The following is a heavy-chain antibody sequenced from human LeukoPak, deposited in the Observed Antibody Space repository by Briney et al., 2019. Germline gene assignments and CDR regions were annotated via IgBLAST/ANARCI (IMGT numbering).Heavy chain of an antibody. CDR1: GGSISSNY. Sequence: SETLSLTCTVSGGSISSNYWSWIRQPPGKGLEWIGYIYNSGSTNYNPSLKSRVTISVDTSKNQFSLKLSSVTAADTAVYYCARDQVAGTYYYWGQGTLVTVSS. CDR3: ARDQVAGTYYY. V-gene: IGHV4-4*08. CDR2: IYNSGST. J-gene: IGHJ4*02. D-gene: IGHD6-19*01.